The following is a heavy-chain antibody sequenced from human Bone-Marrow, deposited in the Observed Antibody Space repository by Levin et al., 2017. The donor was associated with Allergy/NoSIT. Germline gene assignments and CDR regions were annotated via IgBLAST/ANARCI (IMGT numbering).Heavy chain of an antibody. J-gene: IGHJ6*02. Sequence: GGSLRLSCAASGFTFSSYGMHWVRQAPGKGLEWVAVISYDGSNKYYADSVKGRFTISRDNSKNTLYLQMNSLRAEDTAVYYCAKGGYSNNSTYYYYYGMDVWGQGTTVTVSS. D-gene: IGHD4-11*01. CDR1: GFTFSSYG. CDR2: ISYDGSNK. V-gene: IGHV3-30*18. CDR3: AKGGYSNNSTYYYYYGMDV.